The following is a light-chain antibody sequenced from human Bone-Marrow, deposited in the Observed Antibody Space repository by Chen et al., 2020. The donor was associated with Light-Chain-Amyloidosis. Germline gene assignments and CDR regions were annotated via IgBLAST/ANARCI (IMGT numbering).Light chain of an antibody. J-gene: IGLJ3*02. CDR2: DVS. CDR3: QVWDRSSDRPV. Sequence: SYVLTQPSSVSVAPGQTATIACGGNNIGSTSVHWYQQTPGQAPLLVVYDVSDRPSGIPERLSGSNSGNTATLPISRVEAGDEADYYCQVWDRSSDRPVFGGGTKLTVL. CDR1: NIGSTS. V-gene: IGLV3-21*02.